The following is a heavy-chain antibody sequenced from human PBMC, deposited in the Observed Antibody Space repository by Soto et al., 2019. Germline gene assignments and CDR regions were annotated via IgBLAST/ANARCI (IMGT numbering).Heavy chain of an antibody. CDR3: ARVVKDIVVVVADNWFDP. CDR2: ISAYNGNT. J-gene: IGHJ5*02. D-gene: IGHD2-15*01. Sequence: ASVTVSCKASGYTFNSYGISWVRQAPGQGLEWMGWISAYNGNTNYAQKLQGRVTMTTDTSTSTAYMELRSLRSDDTAVYYCARVVKDIVVVVADNWFDPWGQGTLVNVSS. CDR1: GYTFNSYG. V-gene: IGHV1-18*01.